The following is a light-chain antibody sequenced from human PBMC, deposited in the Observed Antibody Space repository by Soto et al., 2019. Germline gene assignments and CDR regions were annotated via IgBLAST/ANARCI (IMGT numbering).Light chain of an antibody. CDR2: DAS. V-gene: IGKV1-5*01. J-gene: IGKJ2*02. CDR1: QSISSW. CDR3: QQYNILWT. Sequence: DIQMTQSPSTLSASVGDRVTITCRASQSISSWLAWYQQKPGKAPKLLIYDASSLESGVPSRFSGSGSGTEFTLTISSLQPDDFATYYCQQYNILWTFGQGTKLEIK.